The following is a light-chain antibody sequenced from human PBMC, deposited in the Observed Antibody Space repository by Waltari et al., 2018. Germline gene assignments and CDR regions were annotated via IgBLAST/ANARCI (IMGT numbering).Light chain of an antibody. V-gene: IGLV3-21*04. Sequence: SSVLTPPPSVSVAPGETARIPCGGNNICGKRVHWYQQRPGPAPVLVIYSDRDRPSGIPERISGSNSGNTATLTINRVEAGDEANDFCQVWDLRSGHVVFGGGSKLTVL. CDR3: QVWDLRSGHVV. CDR2: SDR. CDR1: NICGKR. J-gene: IGLJ3*02.